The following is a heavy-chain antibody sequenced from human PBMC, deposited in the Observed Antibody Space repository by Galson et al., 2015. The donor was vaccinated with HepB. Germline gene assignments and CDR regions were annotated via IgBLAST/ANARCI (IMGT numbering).Heavy chain of an antibody. CDR1: GFIFNDHA. CDR2: ISWNGDTL. V-gene: IGHV3-9*01. D-gene: IGHD4-17*01. CDR3: VRDAYTTVTFFDY. J-gene: IGHJ4*02. Sequence: SLRLSCAASGFIFNDHAMHWVRRAPGKGLEWVSGISWNGDTLDYADSVKGRSTISRDNAKKSLYLQMNSLRVEDTALYFCVRDAYTTVTFFDYWGQGTPVTVSP.